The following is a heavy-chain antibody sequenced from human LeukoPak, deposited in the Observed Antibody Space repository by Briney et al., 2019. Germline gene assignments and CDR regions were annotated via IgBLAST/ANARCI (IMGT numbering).Heavy chain of an antibody. D-gene: IGHD3-16*01. Sequence: GGSLRLSCAASGFTFDDYAMHWVRQAPGKGLEWVSGISWNSGSIGYADSVKGRFTISRDNAKNSLYLQMNSLRAEDTALYYCAKPLASEGGFDYWGQGTLVTVSS. CDR3: AKPLASEGGFDY. CDR2: ISWNSGSI. J-gene: IGHJ4*02. V-gene: IGHV3-9*01. CDR1: GFTFDDYA.